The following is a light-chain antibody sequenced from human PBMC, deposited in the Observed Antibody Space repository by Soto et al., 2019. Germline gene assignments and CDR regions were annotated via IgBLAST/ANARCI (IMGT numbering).Light chain of an antibody. CDR3: QHYASSPPGFT. V-gene: IGKV3-20*01. J-gene: IGKJ3*01. CDR1: QRVSSTY. Sequence: EIVLTQSPGTLSLFPGERATLSCRASQRVSSTYFAWYRQKPGQPPRLLIYGASKRATGVPDRVSGSGSGTDFTLTINRLEPEDFALYYCQHYASSPPGFTFGPGTKVDSK. CDR2: GAS.